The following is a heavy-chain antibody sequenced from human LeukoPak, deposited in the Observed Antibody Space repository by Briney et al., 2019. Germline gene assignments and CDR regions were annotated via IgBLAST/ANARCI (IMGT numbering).Heavy chain of an antibody. CDR2: ISAYNGNT. CDR3: ARGSFRLRLGELSSDFDY. J-gene: IGHJ4*02. V-gene: IGHV1-18*01. CDR1: GYTFTSYG. Sequence: GASVKVSCKASGYTFTSYGISWVRQAPGQGLEWMGWISAYNGNTNYAQKLQGRVTMTTDTSTSTAYMELRSLRSDDTAVYYCARGSFRLRLGELSSDFDYWGQGTLVTVSS. D-gene: IGHD3-16*02.